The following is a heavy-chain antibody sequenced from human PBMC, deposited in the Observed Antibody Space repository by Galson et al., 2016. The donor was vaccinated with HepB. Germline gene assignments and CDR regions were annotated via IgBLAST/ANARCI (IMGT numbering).Heavy chain of an antibody. CDR3: ASSGLGGWFDP. CDR1: GFTYSPYW. CDR2: IDSDGSRT. Sequence: SLRLSCAASGFTYSPYWMHWVRQAPGKGLLWVSRIDSDGSRTDYADSVKGRFTISRDNAKNTLYLQMHRLRDEDTAVYYCASSGLGGWFDPWGQGTRVIVSS. V-gene: IGHV3-74*01. D-gene: IGHD3-16*01. J-gene: IGHJ5*02.